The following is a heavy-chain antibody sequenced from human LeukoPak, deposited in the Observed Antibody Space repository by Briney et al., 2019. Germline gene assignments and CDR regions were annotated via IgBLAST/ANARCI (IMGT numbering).Heavy chain of an antibody. CDR3: ARDLAYAFDI. V-gene: IGHV3-7*01. J-gene: IGHJ3*02. CDR2: IKEDGSEK. Sequence: PGGSLRLSCAASGFTFSSYGMHWVRQAPGKGLEWVANIKEDGSEKYYVGSVKGRFTISRDNAKNSLFLQMNSLRAEDTAVYYCARDLAYAFDIWGQGTMVTVSS. CDR1: GFTFSSYG.